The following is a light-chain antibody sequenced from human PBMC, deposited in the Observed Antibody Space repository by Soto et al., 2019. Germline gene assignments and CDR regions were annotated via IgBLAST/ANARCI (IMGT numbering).Light chain of an antibody. J-gene: IGLJ3*02. Sequence: QLVLTQSPSASASQGASVRLTCSLSSEHSHYAIAWHQQQPEKGPRYLMKVNSDGSHNKGDGVPDRFSGSSSGAERYLTISSLQSEDEADYYCQTWGTGIRVFGGGTKLTVL. CDR1: SEHSHYA. CDR3: QTWGTGIRV. CDR2: VNSDGSH. V-gene: IGLV4-69*01.